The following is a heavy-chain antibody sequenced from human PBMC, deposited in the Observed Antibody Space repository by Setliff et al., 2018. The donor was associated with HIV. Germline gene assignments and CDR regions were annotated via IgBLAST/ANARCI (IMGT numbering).Heavy chain of an antibody. CDR2: ISYSGNS. J-gene: IGHJ6*03. V-gene: IGHV4-31*11. CDR3: ARHAGREYQLPHTYYYYMDV. Sequence: SETLSLTCAVSGGSINNGGYYWSWIRRHTDLGLEWIGYISYSGNSYYNPSLKSRVTVSVDTSESQFSLRMSSVAAADTAVYYCARHAGREYQLPHTYYYYMDVWGKGATVTVSS. CDR1: GGSINNGGYY. D-gene: IGHD2-2*01.